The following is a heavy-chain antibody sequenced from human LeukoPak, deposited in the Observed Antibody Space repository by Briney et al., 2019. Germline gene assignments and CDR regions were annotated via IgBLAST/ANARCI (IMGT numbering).Heavy chain of an antibody. V-gene: IGHV1-18*01. CDR1: GYTFTSYG. J-gene: IGHJ4*02. CDR3: GRGRYCSSTSCYDFDY. Sequence: ASVNVSCKASGYTFTSYGITWVRQAPGQGLEWMGWFTAYNGDTKYPRKFQGRATMTTATSTSTAYMELRSLRSDDTAVYFCGRGRYCSSTSCYDFDYWGQGTLVTVSS. D-gene: IGHD2-2*01. CDR2: FTAYNGDT.